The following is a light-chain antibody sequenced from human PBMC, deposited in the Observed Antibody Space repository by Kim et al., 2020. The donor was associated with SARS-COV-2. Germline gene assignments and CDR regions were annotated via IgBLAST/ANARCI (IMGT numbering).Light chain of an antibody. CDR1: QSVSSS. CDR3: QQYNNWPRT. V-gene: IGKV3-15*01. J-gene: IGKJ1*01. Sequence: EIVMTQSPANLSLSPGERATLSCRASQSVSSSLAWYQQKPGQAPRLLIYGASTRATGIPARFSGSGSGTEFTLTISSLQSEDFAVYYCQQYNNWPRTFGQGTKVDIK. CDR2: GAS.